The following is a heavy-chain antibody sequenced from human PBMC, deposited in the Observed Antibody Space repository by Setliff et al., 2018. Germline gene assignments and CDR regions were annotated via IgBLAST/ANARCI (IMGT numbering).Heavy chain of an antibody. V-gene: IGHV1-69*05. J-gene: IGHJ3*02. Sequence: SVKVSCKASGGTFSSYAISWVRQAPGQGLEWMGGITPIFGTANYAQKFQGRVTITTDESTSTAYMELSSLRSEDTAVYYCARLGLDYYDSSGYPTAAFDIWGQGTMVTVSS. D-gene: IGHD3-22*01. CDR2: ITPIFGTA. CDR1: GGTFSSYA. CDR3: ARLGLDYYDSSGYPTAAFDI.